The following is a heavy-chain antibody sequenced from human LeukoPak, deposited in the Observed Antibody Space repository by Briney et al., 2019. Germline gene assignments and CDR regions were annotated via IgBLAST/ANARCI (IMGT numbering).Heavy chain of an antibody. CDR3: ARDTNHYDSKIYYDVLDI. J-gene: IGHJ3*02. D-gene: IGHD3-22*01. Sequence: GRSLRLSCAASGFTFSSYGMHWVRQAPGKGLEWVANTSQDERDKNYADSVKGRFTISRDNAKDSLYLQMNSLRAEDTAVYYCARDTNHYDSKIYYDVLDIWGRGTMVTVSS. CDR1: GFTFSSYG. CDR2: TSQDERDK. V-gene: IGHV3-7*01.